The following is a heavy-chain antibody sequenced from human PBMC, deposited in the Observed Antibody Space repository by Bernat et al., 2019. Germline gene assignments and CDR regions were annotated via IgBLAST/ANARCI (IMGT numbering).Heavy chain of an antibody. CDR1: GFTFSSYG. CDR2: ISYDGSNK. Sequence: QVQLVESGGGVVQPGRSLRLSCAASGFTFSSYGMHWVRQAPGKGLEWVAVISYDGSNKYYADSVKGRFTISRDNSKNTLYLQVNSLRAEDTAVYYCLASDYGSGSYYNPDAFDIWGQGTMVTVSS. D-gene: IGHD3-10*01. V-gene: IGHV3-30*03. J-gene: IGHJ3*02. CDR3: LASDYGSGSYYNPDAFDI.